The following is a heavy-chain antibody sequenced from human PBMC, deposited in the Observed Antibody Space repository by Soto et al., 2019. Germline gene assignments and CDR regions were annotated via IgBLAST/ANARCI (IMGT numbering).Heavy chain of an antibody. V-gene: IGHV1-18*01. CDR1: GYTFTSYG. Sequence: SVKVSCKASGYTFTSYGISWVRQAPGQGLEWMGWISAYNGNTNYAQKLQGRVTMTTDTSTSTAYMELRSLRSDDTAVYYCARDTITMIVVVTDDAFDIWGQGTMVTVSS. D-gene: IGHD3-22*01. J-gene: IGHJ3*02. CDR3: ARDTITMIVVVTDDAFDI. CDR2: ISAYNGNT.